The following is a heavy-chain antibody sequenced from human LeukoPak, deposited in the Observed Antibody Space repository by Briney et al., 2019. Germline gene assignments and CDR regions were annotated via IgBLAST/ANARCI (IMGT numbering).Heavy chain of an antibody. J-gene: IGHJ4*02. CDR2: IYYSGIT. V-gene: IGHV4-59*01. D-gene: IGHD3-16*02. Sequence: SETLSLTCTVSGGSISSYYWSWIRQPPGKGLEWIGYIYYSGITNYNPSLKSRVTISVDTSKNQFSLKLSSVTAADTAVYYCARVRVWGSYRYLDYWGQGTLVTVSS. CDR3: ARVRVWGSYRYLDY. CDR1: GGSISSYY.